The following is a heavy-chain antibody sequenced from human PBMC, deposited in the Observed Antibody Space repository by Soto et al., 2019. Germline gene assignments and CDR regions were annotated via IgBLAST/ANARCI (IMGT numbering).Heavy chain of an antibody. CDR3: ARHIMELIDY. CDR2: IYYSGST. Sequence: SETLSLTCTFSGGSIISSSYYWGWIRKPPGKGLEWIGSIYYSGSTYYNPSLKSRVTISVDTSKNQFSLKLSSVTAADTAVYYCARHIMELIDYWGQGTLVTVSS. CDR1: GGSIISSSYY. J-gene: IGHJ4*02. D-gene: IGHD1-7*01. V-gene: IGHV4-39*01.